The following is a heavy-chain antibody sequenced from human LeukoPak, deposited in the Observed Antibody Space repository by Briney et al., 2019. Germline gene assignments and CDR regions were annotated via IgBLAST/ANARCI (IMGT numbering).Heavy chain of an antibody. D-gene: IGHD2-2*01. J-gene: IGHJ4*02. CDR1: GFTFSRYG. Sequence: PGRSLRLSCVASGFTFSRYGMHWVRQTPGKGLEWVAVILYDGSNKYYADSVKGRFTISRDNSKNTLYLQMNSLRAEDTAVYYCARDVCSSTSCYDYWGQGTLVTVSS. CDR2: ILYDGSNK. V-gene: IGHV3-30*03. CDR3: ARDVCSSTSCYDY.